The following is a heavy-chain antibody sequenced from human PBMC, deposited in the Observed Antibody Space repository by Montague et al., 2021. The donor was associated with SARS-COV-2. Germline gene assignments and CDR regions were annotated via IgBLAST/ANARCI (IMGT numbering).Heavy chain of an antibody. V-gene: IGHV4-61*01. J-gene: IGHJ6*02. CDR1: GDSVSSGSYY. CDR3: ARHPWHITVFGVFTGYGMDV. D-gene: IGHD3-3*01. CDR2: IYYSGST. Sequence: SETLSLTCTVSGDSVSSGSYYWSWIRQPTGKGLEWIGYIYYSGSTNSTLSIQSRVTIYVDTSKYSFSLKRSSVTAAATAVYYCARHPWHITVFGVFTGYGMDVWGQGTTVTVSS.